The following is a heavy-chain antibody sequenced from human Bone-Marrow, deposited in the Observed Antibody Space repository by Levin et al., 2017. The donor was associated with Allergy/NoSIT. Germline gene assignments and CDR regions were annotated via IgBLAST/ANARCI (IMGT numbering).Heavy chain of an antibody. V-gene: IGHV1-46*01. D-gene: IGHD6-19*01. CDR2: INPTDGST. Sequence: VASVKVSCKASGYFFSNYYMHWVRQAPGQGLEWMGIINPTDGSTTYAEKFQGRLTMTTNTSTTTVYMELSSLTSDDTAVYYCARDLETSGWWPNWFDPWGQGTLVTVSS. CDR1: GYFFSNYY. CDR3: ARDLETSGWWPNWFDP. J-gene: IGHJ5*02.